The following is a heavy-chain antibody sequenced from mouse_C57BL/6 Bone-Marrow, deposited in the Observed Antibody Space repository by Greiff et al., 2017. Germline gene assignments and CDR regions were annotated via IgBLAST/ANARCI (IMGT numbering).Heavy chain of an antibody. Sequence: EVKLMESGGGLVKPGGSLKLSCAASGFTFSSYAMSWVRQTPEKRLEWVATFSDGGSYTYYPDNVKGRFTISRDNGKNNLYLQMRHLKSEDTAMYYCAREGYGNYVWGFAYWGQGTLVTGSA. CDR3: AREGYGNYVWGFAY. CDR1: GFTFSSYA. V-gene: IGHV5-4*01. J-gene: IGHJ3*01. D-gene: IGHD2-10*02. CDR2: FSDGGSYT.